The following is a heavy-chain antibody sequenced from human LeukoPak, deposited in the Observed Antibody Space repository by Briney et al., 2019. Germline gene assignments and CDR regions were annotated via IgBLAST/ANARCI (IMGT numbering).Heavy chain of an antibody. CDR2: ISSSSSYI. Sequence: GGSLRLSCAASGFTFSSYSMNWVRQAPGKGLEWVSSISSSSSYIYYADSVKGRFTISRDNAKNSLYLQMNSLRAEDTAVYYCARDYMYYYDSSGFNWFDPWGQGTLVTVSS. J-gene: IGHJ5*02. V-gene: IGHV3-21*01. CDR1: GFTFSSYS. CDR3: ARDYMYYYDSSGFNWFDP. D-gene: IGHD3-22*01.